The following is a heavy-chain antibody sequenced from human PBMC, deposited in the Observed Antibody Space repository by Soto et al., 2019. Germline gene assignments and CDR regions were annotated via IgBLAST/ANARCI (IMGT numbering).Heavy chain of an antibody. Sequence: QVQLQESGPGLVKPSQTLSLTCTVSGGSISSGDYYWSWIRQPPGKGLEGIGYIYYSGSTYYKPSLKSRVTISVDTSKIQFSLKLSSVTAADTAVYYCARGTFGDPLAGGWFDPWGQGTLVTVSS. V-gene: IGHV4-30-4*01. CDR2: IYYSGST. J-gene: IGHJ5*02. CDR1: GGSISSGDYY. D-gene: IGHD3-10*01. CDR3: ARGTFGDPLAGGWFDP.